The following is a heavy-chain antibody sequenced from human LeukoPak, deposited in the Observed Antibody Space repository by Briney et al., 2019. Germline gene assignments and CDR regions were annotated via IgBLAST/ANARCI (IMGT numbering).Heavy chain of an antibody. CDR3: AKVWQYYDSSGARPGY. CDR1: GFTFSSYA. V-gene: IGHV3-23*01. D-gene: IGHD3-22*01. CDR2: ISGSVGST. J-gene: IGHJ4*02. Sequence: GGSLRLSCAASGFTFSSYAVSWVRQAPGEGLEWVSAISGSVGSTYYAEPVKGRFTISRDNSKTTLYLQMNSLRAEDTAVYCCAKVWQYYDSSGARPGYWGQGTLVTVSS.